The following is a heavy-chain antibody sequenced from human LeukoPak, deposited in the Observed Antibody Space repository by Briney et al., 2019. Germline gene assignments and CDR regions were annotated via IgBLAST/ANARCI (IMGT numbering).Heavy chain of an antibody. Sequence: PGGSLRLSCAASGYTFSTYWMNWVRQAPGKGLEWVANINQDGSEKYYVDSVRGRFTISRDNAKNSLYLQTNSLRAEDTAVYYCARLVAPFYYYIDVWGKGTTVTVSS. J-gene: IGHJ6*03. D-gene: IGHD2-15*01. V-gene: IGHV3-7*01. CDR3: ARLVAPFYYYIDV. CDR1: GYTFSTYW. CDR2: INQDGSEK.